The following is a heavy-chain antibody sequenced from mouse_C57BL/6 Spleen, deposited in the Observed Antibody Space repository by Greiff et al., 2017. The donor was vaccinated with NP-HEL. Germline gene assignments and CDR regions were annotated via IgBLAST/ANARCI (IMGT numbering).Heavy chain of an antibody. J-gene: IGHJ2*01. D-gene: IGHD1-1*01. CDR1: GYTFTSYW. CDR3: ARGITTVVAHFDY. V-gene: IGHV1-69*01. CDR2: IDPSDSYT. Sequence: VQLQQPGAELVMPGASVKLSCKASGYTFTSYWMHWVKQRPGQGLEWIGEIDPSDSYTNYNQKFKGKSTLTVDKSSSTAYMQLSSLTSEDSAVYYCARGITTVVAHFDYWGQGTTLTVSS.